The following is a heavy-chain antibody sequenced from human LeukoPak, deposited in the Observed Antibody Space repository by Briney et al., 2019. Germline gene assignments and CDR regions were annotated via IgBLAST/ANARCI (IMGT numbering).Heavy chain of an antibody. Sequence: PSETLSLTCAVSGGSISGGGYSWSWIRQPPGKGLEWIGYIYHSGSTYYNPSFKSRVTISVDRSKNQFSLKLSSVTAADTAVYYCARGRYCSGGSCYSADPLDYWGQGTLVTVSS. CDR3: ARGRYCSGGSCYSADPLDY. D-gene: IGHD2-15*01. CDR1: GGSISGGGYS. J-gene: IGHJ4*02. CDR2: IYHSGST. V-gene: IGHV4-30-2*01.